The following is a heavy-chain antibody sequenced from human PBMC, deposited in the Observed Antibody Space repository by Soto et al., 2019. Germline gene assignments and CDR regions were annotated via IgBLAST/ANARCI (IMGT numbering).Heavy chain of an antibody. CDR2: RRYSGRS. CDR3: AIPEGDPRHFGDYGRSGWGAFDI. J-gene: IGHJ3*02. Sequence: QVQLQESGPGLVKPSRTLTLTCTVSGGFVDSGGYYWTWIRHLPGKVLEWIGYRRYSGRSYYSPSLESRVTMSFDTSKINFSLKLSPVTAADTAVYYCAIPEGDPRHFGDYGRSGWGAFDIWGQGTMVTVSS. D-gene: IGHD4-17*01. CDR1: GGFVDSGGYY. V-gene: IGHV4-31*03.